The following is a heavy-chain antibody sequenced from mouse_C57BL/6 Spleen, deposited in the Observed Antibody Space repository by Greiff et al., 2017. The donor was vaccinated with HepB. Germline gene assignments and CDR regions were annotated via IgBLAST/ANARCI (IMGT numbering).Heavy chain of an antibody. D-gene: IGHD2-12*01. Sequence: QVQLQQPGAELVKPGASVKLSCKASGYTFTSYWMQWVKQRPGQGLEWIGEIDPSDSYTNYNQKFKGKATLTVDTSSSTAYMQLSSLTSEDSAVYYCARSGSCYFDYWGQGTTLTVSS. J-gene: IGHJ2*01. CDR2: IDPSDSYT. CDR3: ARSGSCYFDY. CDR1: GYTFTSYW. V-gene: IGHV1-50*01.